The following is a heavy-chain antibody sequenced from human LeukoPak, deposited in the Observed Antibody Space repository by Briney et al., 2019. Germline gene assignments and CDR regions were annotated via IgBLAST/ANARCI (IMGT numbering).Heavy chain of an antibody. V-gene: IGHV4-34*01. CDR2: INHSGST. CDR3: ARRTLIVVVPADSFDP. Sequence: SETLSLTCAVYGGSFSGYYWSWIRQPSGKGLEWIGEINHSGSTNYNPSLKSRVTISVDTSKNQFSLKLSSVTAADTAVYYCARRTLIVVVPADSFDPWGQGTLVTVSS. CDR1: GGSFSGYY. D-gene: IGHD2-2*01. J-gene: IGHJ5*02.